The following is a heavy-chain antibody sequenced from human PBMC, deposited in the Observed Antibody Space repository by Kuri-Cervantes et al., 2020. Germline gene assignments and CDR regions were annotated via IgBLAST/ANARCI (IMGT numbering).Heavy chain of an antibody. CDR2: ISAYNGNT. CDR3: ARVQSRLWFRRGYFDY. CDR1: GYTFTSYG. Sequence: APVKVSCKASGYTFTSYGISWVRQAPGQGLEWMGWISAYNGNTNYAQKLQGRVTMTTDTSTSTAYMELRSLRSDDTAVYYCARVQSRLWFRRGYFDYWGQGTLVTVSS. D-gene: IGHD3-10*01. V-gene: IGHV1-18*01. J-gene: IGHJ4*02.